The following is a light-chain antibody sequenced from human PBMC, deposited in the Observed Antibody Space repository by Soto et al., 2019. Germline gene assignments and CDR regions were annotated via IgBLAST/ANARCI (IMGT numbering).Light chain of an antibody. V-gene: IGKV1-5*03. CDR1: QSISTW. CDR2: KAS. CDR3: QQYNTYPLT. Sequence: DIQMTQSPSTLSASVGDRDTITCRASQSISTWLAWYQQKPGKAPKLLMYKASNLEGGVPSRFSGSGSGTEFNITISSLQPDDVATYYCQQYNTYPLTFGGGTKVDIK. J-gene: IGKJ4*01.